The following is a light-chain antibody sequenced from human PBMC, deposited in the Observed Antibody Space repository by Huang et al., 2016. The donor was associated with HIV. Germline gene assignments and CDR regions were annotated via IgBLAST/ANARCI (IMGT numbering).Light chain of an antibody. CDR3: MQGLQTPPT. Sequence: DIVLTQSPLSLPVSPGQPASISCTSSQNLLHNSGHNRLYWYLQKPGQYPQLLIFLGSNRASGVPDKFTGGGSGSNFSLSINKVQPDDVGIYYCMQGLQTPPTFGQGTKLEI. V-gene: IGKV2-28*01. J-gene: IGKJ2*01. CDR2: LGS. CDR1: QNLLHNSGHNR.